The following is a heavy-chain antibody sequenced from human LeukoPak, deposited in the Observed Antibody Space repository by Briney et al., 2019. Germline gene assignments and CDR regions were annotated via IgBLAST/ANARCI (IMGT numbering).Heavy chain of an antibody. CDR3: ANTLVGYCSGGSCYYQYFQH. V-gene: IGHV3-23*01. D-gene: IGHD2-15*01. J-gene: IGHJ1*01. CDR1: GFTFSSYA. CDR2: ISGSGGST. Sequence: GGSLRLSCAASGFTFSSYAMSWVRQAPGKGLEWVSAISGSGGSTYYADSVKGRFTISRDNSKNTLYLQMNSLRAVDTAVYYCANTLVGYCSGGSCYYQYFQHWGQGTLVTVSS.